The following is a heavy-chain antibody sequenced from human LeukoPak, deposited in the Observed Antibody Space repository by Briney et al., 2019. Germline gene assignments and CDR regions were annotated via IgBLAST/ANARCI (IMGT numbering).Heavy chain of an antibody. Sequence: ASVKVSCKASGYTFTSYGISWVRQAPGQGLEWMGWISAYNGNTNYAQKLQGRDTMTTDTSTSTAYMELRSLRSDDTAVYYCARDLSRESRIVVVPAAGDYWGQGTLVTVSS. V-gene: IGHV1-18*01. CDR2: ISAYNGNT. J-gene: IGHJ4*02. D-gene: IGHD2-2*01. CDR3: ARDLSRESRIVVVPAAGDY. CDR1: GYTFTSYG.